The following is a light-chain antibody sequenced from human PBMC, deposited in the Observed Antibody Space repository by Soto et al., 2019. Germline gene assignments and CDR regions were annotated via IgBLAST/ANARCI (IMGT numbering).Light chain of an antibody. CDR1: SSDVGTYNL. CDR3: CSYAGNSMWV. V-gene: IGLV2-23*01. Sequence: QSALTQPASVSGSPGQSITISCTGTSSDVGTYNLVSWFQQRPGKAPKLMIYEDDKRPSGVSNRFSGSKSGNTASLTISGLQAEDEGNFYCCSYAGNSMWVFGGGTKLTVL. J-gene: IGLJ3*02. CDR2: EDD.